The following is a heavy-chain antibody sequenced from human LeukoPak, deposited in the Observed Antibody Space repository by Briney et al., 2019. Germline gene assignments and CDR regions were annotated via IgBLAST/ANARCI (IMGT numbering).Heavy chain of an antibody. V-gene: IGHV1-69*05. CDR2: IIPIFGTA. Sequence: SVKVSCKASGGTFSSYAISWVRQAPGQGLEWMGGIIPIFGTANYAQKLQGRVTMTTDTSTSTAYMELRSLRSDDTAVYYCARGLQENLAWLQAFSAFDIWGQGTMVTVSS. CDR1: GGTFSSYA. J-gene: IGHJ3*02. CDR3: ARGLQENLAWLQAFSAFDI. D-gene: IGHD6-19*01.